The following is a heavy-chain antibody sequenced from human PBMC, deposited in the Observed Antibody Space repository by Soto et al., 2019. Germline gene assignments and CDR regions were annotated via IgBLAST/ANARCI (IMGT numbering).Heavy chain of an antibody. V-gene: IGHV4-4*07. J-gene: IGHJ5*02. Sequence: PSETLSLTCAVSGVSIKTYYWSWIRKPAGKGLEWIGRIYTTGGANHNPSLKSRVTMSVDTSKNQVSLKLTSVTAADAGVYYCARDDYYDSNNWFDPWGQGILVTVSS. D-gene: IGHD3-9*01. CDR2: IYTTGGA. CDR3: ARDDYYDSNNWFDP. CDR1: GVSIKTYY.